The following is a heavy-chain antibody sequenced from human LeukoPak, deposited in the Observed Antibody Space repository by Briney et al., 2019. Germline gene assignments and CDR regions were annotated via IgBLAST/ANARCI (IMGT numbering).Heavy chain of an antibody. CDR3: ASPYPYIKQWLGHAFDI. V-gene: IGHV3-30-3*01. CDR2: ISYDGSNK. CDR1: GFTFSSYA. Sequence: GGSLRLSCAASGFTFSSYAMHWVRQAPGKGLEWVAVISYDGSNKYYADSVKGRFTISRDNSKNTLYLQMNSLRAEDTAVYYCASPYPYIKQWLGHAFDIWGQGTMVTVSS. D-gene: IGHD6-19*01. J-gene: IGHJ3*02.